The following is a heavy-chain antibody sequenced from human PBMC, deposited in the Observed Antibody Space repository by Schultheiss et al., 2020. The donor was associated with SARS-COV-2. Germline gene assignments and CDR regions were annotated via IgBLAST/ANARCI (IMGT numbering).Heavy chain of an antibody. CDR3: ARVRRQWLVHDY. CDR1: GFTFSSYS. Sequence: GGSLRLSCAASGFTFSSYSMNWVRQAPGKGLEWVSVIYSGGSTYYADSVKGRFTISRDNSKNTLYLQMNSLRAEDTAVYYCARVRRQWLVHDYWGQGTLVTVSS. V-gene: IGHV3-66*01. J-gene: IGHJ4*02. D-gene: IGHD6-19*01. CDR2: IYSGGST.